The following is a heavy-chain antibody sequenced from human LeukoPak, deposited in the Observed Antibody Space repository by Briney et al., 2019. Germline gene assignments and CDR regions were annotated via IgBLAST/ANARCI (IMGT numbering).Heavy chain of an antibody. CDR3: ARPATSGTYYSAFDY. V-gene: IGHV4-39*01. D-gene: IGHD3-22*01. CDR1: GGSISSSNYY. Sequence: PSETLSLTCTVSGGSISSSNYYWVWVRQPPGLGLEWFGTIYYSGSTNYNPSLKSRVTISADMTKNQFSLKVSSVTAADTAVYYCARPATSGTYYSAFDYWGQGTLVTVSS. CDR2: IYYSGST. J-gene: IGHJ4*02.